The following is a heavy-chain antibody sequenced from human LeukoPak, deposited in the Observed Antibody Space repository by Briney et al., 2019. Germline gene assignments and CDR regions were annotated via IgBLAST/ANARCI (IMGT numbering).Heavy chain of an antibody. CDR3: ARRRDSYGWYYFDY. CDR2: IYYSGST. D-gene: IGHD5-18*01. Sequence: SETLSLTCTVSGGSISSSSYYWGWIRQPPGKGLEWIGSIYYSGSTYYNPSLKSRVTISVDTSKNQFSLKLSSVTAADTAVYYCARRRDSYGWYYFDYWGQGTLVTVSS. CDR1: GGSISSSSYY. V-gene: IGHV4-39*07. J-gene: IGHJ4*02.